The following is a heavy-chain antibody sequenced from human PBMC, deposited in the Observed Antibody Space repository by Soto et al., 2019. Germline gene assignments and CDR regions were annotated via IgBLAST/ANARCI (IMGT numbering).Heavy chain of an antibody. Sequence: LSLTCTVSDGSVSSGSYYWSWIRQPPGKGLEWIGFIYSSGSTLYNPPLKSRVIISVDTSMNQFSLKLSSVTAADTAVYYCARDSVAFFDSWGQGTLVTVSS. J-gene: IGHJ4*02. V-gene: IGHV4-61*01. CDR2: IYSSGST. CDR3: ARDSVAFFDS. CDR1: DGSVSSGSYY. D-gene: IGHD2-15*01.